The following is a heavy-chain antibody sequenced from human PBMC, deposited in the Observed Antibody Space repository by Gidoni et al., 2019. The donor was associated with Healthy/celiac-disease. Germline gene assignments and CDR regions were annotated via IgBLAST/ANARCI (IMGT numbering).Heavy chain of an antibody. Sequence: QVQLQQWGAGLLKPSETLSLTCAVYGGSFSDYYWSWIRQPPGKGLEWIGEIIHSGTTNYNPSLKSRVTISVDKAKNQFSLKLSSVTAADTAVYYCARGTTVTNRDAFDIWGQGTMVTVSS. V-gene: IGHV4-34*01. J-gene: IGHJ3*02. CDR2: IIHSGTT. CDR1: GGSFSDYY. D-gene: IGHD4-17*01. CDR3: ARGTTVTNRDAFDI.